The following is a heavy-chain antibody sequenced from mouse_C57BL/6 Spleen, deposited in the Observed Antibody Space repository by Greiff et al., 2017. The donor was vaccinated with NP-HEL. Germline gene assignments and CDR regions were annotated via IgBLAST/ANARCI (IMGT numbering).Heavy chain of an antibody. V-gene: IGHV1-81*01. CDR2: IYPRSGNT. CDR1: GYTFTSYG. Sequence: QVHVKQSGAELARPGASVKLSCKASGYTFTSYGISWVKQRTGQGLEWIGEIYPRSGNTYYNEKFKGKATLTADKSSSTAYMELRSLTSEDSAVYFCARGPTVGAMDYWGQGTSVTVSS. J-gene: IGHJ4*01. D-gene: IGHD1-1*01. CDR3: ARGPTVGAMDY.